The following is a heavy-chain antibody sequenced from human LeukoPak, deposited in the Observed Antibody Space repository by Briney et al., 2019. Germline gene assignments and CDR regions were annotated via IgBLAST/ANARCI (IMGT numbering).Heavy chain of an antibody. V-gene: IGHV3-23*01. CDR2: ISYSGGRT. J-gene: IGHJ4*02. Sequence: GGSLTLSCPVSGITLSNYGMSWVRQAPGKGLEWVGGISYSGGRTNYADSVKGRFTISRDKPKNTLYLQMNSLRAEDTAVYFCAKRGVVIRVVLVGFHKEAYYFDSWGQGALVTVSS. D-gene: IGHD3-10*01. CDR1: GITLSNYG. CDR3: AKRGVVIRVVLVGFHKEAYYFDS.